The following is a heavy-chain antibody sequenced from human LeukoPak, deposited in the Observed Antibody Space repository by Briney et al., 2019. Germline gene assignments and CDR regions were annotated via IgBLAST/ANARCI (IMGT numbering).Heavy chain of an antibody. V-gene: IGHV4-39*07. J-gene: IGHJ4*02. CDR1: GGSISIQSYY. Sequence: SETLSLTCPVSGGSISIQSYYWGWIRQSPGKGLEWIGSIYFRGNSYYNPSLMSRVTISVDTSKNHFSLQWRSVTAADTGTYYCARQSSPFYYFDYWGQGIQVTVSS. CDR2: IYFRGNS. CDR3: ARQSSPFYYFDY. D-gene: IGHD6-19*01.